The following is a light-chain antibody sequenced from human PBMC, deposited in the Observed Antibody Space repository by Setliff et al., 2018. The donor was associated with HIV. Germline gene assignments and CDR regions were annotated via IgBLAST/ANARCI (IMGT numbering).Light chain of an antibody. J-gene: IGLJ1*01. CDR2: RNN. V-gene: IGLV1-47*01. CDR1: TSNIGSHS. Sequence: QSVLTQPPSASGAPGQRVTISCSGSTSNIGSHSVHWYQQVPGTAPKLLIFRNNQRPSGAPDRFAGSRSGTSASLDITGLRSEDEADYFCATWDDNLSGFVFGLGTKVTVL. CDR3: ATWDDNLSGFV.